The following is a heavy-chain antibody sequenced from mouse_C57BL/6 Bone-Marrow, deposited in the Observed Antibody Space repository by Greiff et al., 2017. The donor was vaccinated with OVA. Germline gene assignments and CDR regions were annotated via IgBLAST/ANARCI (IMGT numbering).Heavy chain of an antibody. V-gene: IGHV5-15*01. D-gene: IGHD2-4*01. CDR3: ARDDYDGFAY. Sequence: EVKLMESGGGLVQPGGSLKLSCAASGFTFSDYGMAWVRQAPRKGPAWVAFISNLAYSIYYADTVTGRFTISRENAKNTLYLEMSSLRSEDTAMYYCARDDYDGFAYWGQGTLVTVSA. J-gene: IGHJ3*01. CDR1: GFTFSDYG. CDR2: ISNLAYSI.